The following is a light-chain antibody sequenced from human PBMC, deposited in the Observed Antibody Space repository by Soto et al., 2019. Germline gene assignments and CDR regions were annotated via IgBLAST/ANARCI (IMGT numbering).Light chain of an antibody. CDR2: GAS. Sequence: EIVMAQSPATLSVSPGERATLSCRASQSVSSNLAWYQQKPGQAPRLLIYGASTRATGVPARFRGSGSGTEFTLTISSLQSEDFAVYYCQQRGTFGQGTKVEIK. CDR1: QSVSSN. J-gene: IGKJ1*01. CDR3: QQRGT. V-gene: IGKV3-15*01.